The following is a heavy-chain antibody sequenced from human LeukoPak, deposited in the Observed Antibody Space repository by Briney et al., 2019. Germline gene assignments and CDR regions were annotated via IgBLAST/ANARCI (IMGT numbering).Heavy chain of an antibody. J-gene: IGHJ4*02. CDR1: GFTFSSYE. V-gene: IGHV3-48*03. CDR3: ASPAFPSVDKVMVRDY. Sequence: GGSLRLSCAASGFTFSSYEMNWVRQAPGKGLEWVSYISSSGSTIYYADSVKGRFTISRDNAKNSLYLQMNSLRAEDTAVYYCASPAFPSVDKVMVRDYWAKGPLVTVSP. D-gene: IGHD5-18*01. CDR2: ISSSGSTI.